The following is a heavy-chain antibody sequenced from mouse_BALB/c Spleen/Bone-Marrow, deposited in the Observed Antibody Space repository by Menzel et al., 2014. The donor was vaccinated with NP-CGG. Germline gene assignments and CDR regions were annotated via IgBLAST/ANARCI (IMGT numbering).Heavy chain of an antibody. V-gene: IGHV1-7*01. CDR2: INPSSGYT. CDR1: GYTLTDYW. J-gene: IGHJ1*01. CDR3: ARRYGSLWYFDV. Sequence: VKLVESGAELAKPGASVKMSCKVSGYTLTDYWMHWVKQRPGQGLEWIGYINPSSGYTEYNQKFKDKATLAADKSSSTAYVQLNILTSEDSAVYYCARRYGSLWYFDVWGAGTTVTVSS. D-gene: IGHD1-1*01.